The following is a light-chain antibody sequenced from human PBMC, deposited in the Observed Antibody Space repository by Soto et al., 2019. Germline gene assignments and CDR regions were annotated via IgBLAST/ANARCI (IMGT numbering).Light chain of an antibody. J-gene: IGKJ1*01. Sequence: DIQMTQSRSTLSASIGDRVTITCRASQSISSWLAWFQQKPGKAPELLISDASSLESGVPSRFSGSGSGTEFTLTISSLQPDDFATYYCQHYNSYSEAFGQGTKVDIK. CDR3: QHYNSYSEA. CDR2: DAS. CDR1: QSISSW. V-gene: IGKV1-5*01.